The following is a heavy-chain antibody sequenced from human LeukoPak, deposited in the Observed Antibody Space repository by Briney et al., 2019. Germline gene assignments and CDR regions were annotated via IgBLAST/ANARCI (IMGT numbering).Heavy chain of an antibody. J-gene: IGHJ4*02. Sequence: PGGSLRLSCAASGFTFSSYWMHWVRQAPGRGLVWVSRINSDGSSTSYADSVEGRFTISRDNAKNTLYLQMNSLRAEDTAVYYCARVWDYDILTGLTTDFDYWGQGTLVTVSS. D-gene: IGHD3-9*01. CDR3: ARVWDYDILTGLTTDFDY. CDR1: GFTFSSYW. CDR2: INSDGSST. V-gene: IGHV3-74*01.